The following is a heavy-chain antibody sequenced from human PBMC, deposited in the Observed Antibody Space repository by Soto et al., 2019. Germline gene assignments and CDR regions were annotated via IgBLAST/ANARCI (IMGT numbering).Heavy chain of an antibody. CDR3: AKKLPEAGSHFAFDI. Sequence: GGSLRLSCAAAGFTFSSNYMNWVRQAPGKGLEWVSYISSSSSPIYYADSVKGRFTISRDNSKNTLYLQMNSLRAEDTAVYYCAKKLPEAGSHFAFDIWGHGTMVTVSS. CDR1: GFTFSSNY. V-gene: IGHV3-48*01. D-gene: IGHD2-2*01. CDR2: ISSSSSPI. J-gene: IGHJ3*02.